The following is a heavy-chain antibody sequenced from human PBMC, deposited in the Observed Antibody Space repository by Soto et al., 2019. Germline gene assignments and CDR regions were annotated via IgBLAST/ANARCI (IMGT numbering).Heavy chain of an antibody. CDR1: GFTFSSYA. Sequence: QVQLVESGGGVVQPGRSLRLSCAASGFTFSSYAMHWVRQAPGKGLEWVAVISYDGSNKYYADSMKGRFTISRDNSKNTLYLQMNSLRDEDTAVYYCASLESYSSSWYFSYYYGMDVWGQGTTVTVSS. CDR3: ASLESYSSSWYFSYYYGMDV. V-gene: IGHV3-30-3*01. J-gene: IGHJ6*02. D-gene: IGHD6-13*01. CDR2: ISYDGSNK.